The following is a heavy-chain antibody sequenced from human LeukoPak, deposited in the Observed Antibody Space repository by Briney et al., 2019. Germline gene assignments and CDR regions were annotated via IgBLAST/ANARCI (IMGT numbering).Heavy chain of an antibody. CDR2: IDSSSRNI. V-gene: IGHV3-21*01. CDR1: GFTFIIYS. Sequence: KSGGSLRLSCAASGFTFIIYSMNWVRQAPGKGLEWVSSIDSSSRNINHANSVKGRFTISRDNAKNALYLQMNSLRAEDTAVYYCARDLAYYYDSSYDWGQGTLVTVSS. D-gene: IGHD3-22*01. J-gene: IGHJ4*02. CDR3: ARDLAYYYDSSYD.